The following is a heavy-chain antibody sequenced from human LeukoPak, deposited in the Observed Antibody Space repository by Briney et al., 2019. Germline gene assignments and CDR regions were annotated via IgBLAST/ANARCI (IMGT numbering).Heavy chain of an antibody. Sequence: ASVKVSCKASGYTFNNYGISWVRQVPGQGLEWMGWISPYNGNTKFAQKFQGRVTVTTETSTSTAYMELGNLRSDDTAVYYCARQSYFDGRGDDAFDIWGQGTMLTVSS. CDR1: GYTFNNYG. J-gene: IGHJ3*02. D-gene: IGHD2-15*01. CDR3: ARQSYFDGRGDDAFDI. CDR2: ISPYNGNT. V-gene: IGHV1-18*01.